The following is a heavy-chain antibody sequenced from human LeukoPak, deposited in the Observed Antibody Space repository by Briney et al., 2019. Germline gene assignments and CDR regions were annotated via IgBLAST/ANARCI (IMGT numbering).Heavy chain of an antibody. Sequence: PGGSLRLSCAASGFTFSSYEMNWVRQAPGKGLEWVSYISSSGSTIYYADSVKGRFTISRDNAKNSLYLQMNSLRAEDTALCYCARDAEHYDSRPGGWGQGTMVTVSS. CDR3: ARDAEHYDSRPGG. CDR1: GFTFSSYE. V-gene: IGHV3-48*03. D-gene: IGHD3-22*01. J-gene: IGHJ3*01. CDR2: ISSSGSTI.